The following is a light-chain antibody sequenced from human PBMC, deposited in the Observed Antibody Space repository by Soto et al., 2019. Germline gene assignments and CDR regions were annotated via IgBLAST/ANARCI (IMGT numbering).Light chain of an antibody. CDR2: SAS. V-gene: IGKV1-9*01. Sequence: IQLTQSPSSLSASVGDRVTITCRASQGISSYLAWCQQKPGKAPKLLIYSASTLQSGVPSRFSGSGSGTDFTLTISSLQPEDFATYYCQQHSTYPLTFGGGTKVDI. CDR1: QGISSY. J-gene: IGKJ4*01. CDR3: QQHSTYPLT.